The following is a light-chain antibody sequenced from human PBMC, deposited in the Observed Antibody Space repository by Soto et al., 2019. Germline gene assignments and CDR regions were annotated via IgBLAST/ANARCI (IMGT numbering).Light chain of an antibody. J-gene: IGKJ1*01. V-gene: IGKV3-20*01. Sequence: EIVLTQFPGTLSLSPGERATLSCRASQSVGRNYVAWYQQKPGQAPRVIIYAASNRASGIPDRFSGSGSGSVFTLTISRLEPEDFAVYYCQQYGTSPSAFGQGTKVEIK. CDR1: QSVGRNY. CDR2: AAS. CDR3: QQYGTSPSA.